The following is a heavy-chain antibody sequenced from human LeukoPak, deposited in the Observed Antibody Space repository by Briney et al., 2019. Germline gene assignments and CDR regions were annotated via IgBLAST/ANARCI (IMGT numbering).Heavy chain of an antibody. CDR3: ARVVPAATPSYYYFDY. D-gene: IGHD2-2*01. Sequence: GASVKVSCKASGYTFTSYYMHWVRQAPGQGFEWMGIINPSGGSTSYAQKFQGRVTMTRDTSTSTVYMELSSLRSEDAAVYYCARVVPAATPSYYYFDYWGQGTLVTVSS. V-gene: IGHV1-46*03. CDR1: GYTFTSYY. CDR2: INPSGGST. J-gene: IGHJ4*02.